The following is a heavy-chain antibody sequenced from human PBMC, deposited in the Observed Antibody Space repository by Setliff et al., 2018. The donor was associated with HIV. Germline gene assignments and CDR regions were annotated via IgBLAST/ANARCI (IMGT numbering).Heavy chain of an antibody. CDR2: IHWKGDRT. J-gene: IGHJ6*03. V-gene: IGHV3-20*04. CDR3: AKDLPAYYYYMDV. Sequence: PGGSLRLSCAASGFPFEDYDMAWVRQVPGKGLEWVSGIHWKGDRTGYADSVKGRFTISRDNAKNSLYLQMNSLRAEDTAVYYCAKDLPAYYYYMDVWGKGTTVTVSS. CDR1: GFPFEDYD.